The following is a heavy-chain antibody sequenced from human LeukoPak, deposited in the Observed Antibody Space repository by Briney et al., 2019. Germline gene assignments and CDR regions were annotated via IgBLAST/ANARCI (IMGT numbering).Heavy chain of an antibody. V-gene: IGHV4-34*01. CDR3: ARYRRGGWYDY. J-gene: IGHJ4*02. CDR1: GGSFSGYY. Sequence: SETLFLTCAVYGGSFSGYYWSWIRQPPGKGLEWIGEINHSGSTNYNPSLKSRVTISVDTSKNQFSLKLSSVTAADTAVYYCARYRRGGWYDYWGQGTLVTVSS. CDR2: INHSGST. D-gene: IGHD6-19*01.